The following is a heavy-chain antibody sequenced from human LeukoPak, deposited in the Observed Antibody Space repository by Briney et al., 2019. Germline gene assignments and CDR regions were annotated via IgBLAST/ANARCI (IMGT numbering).Heavy chain of an antibody. D-gene: IGHD3-10*01. V-gene: IGHV3-30*03. J-gene: IGHJ3*02. CDR2: ISYDGSNK. Sequence: PGRSLRLSCAASGFTFSSYGMHWVRQAPGKGLEWVAVISYDGSNKYYADSVKGRFTISRDNAKNSPYLQMNSLRAEDTAVYYCAREAYQTGGAFDIWGQGTMVTVSS. CDR3: AREAYQTGGAFDI. CDR1: GFTFSSYG.